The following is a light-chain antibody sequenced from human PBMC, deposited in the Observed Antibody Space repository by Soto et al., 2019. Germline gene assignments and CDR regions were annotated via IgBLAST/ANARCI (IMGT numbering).Light chain of an antibody. CDR3: QQYVKSPWT. J-gene: IGKJ1*01. CDR1: QSVSSRY. Sequence: VWPQSPGTLSLSPGERATLSCRASQSVSSRYLAWYQQKPGQAPRLLFYAAFRATGTPDRFSGSGSGTDFTLTIDRLEPEDVAVYYCQQYVKSPWTFGQGTKVDIK. V-gene: IGKV3-20*01. CDR2: AA.